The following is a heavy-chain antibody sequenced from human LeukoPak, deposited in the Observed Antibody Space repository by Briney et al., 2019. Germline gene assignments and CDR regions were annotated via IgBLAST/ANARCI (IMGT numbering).Heavy chain of an antibody. CDR3: AREPQLLFPQHNWFDP. CDR1: GFTFSSYW. Sequence: GGSLRLSCAASGFTFSSYWMSWVRQAPGKGLEWVANIKQDGSEKYYVDSVKGRFTISRDNAKNSLYLQMNSLRAEDTAVYYCAREPQLLFPQHNWFDPWGQGTLVTVSS. CDR2: IKQDGSEK. D-gene: IGHD2-2*01. V-gene: IGHV3-7*03. J-gene: IGHJ5*02.